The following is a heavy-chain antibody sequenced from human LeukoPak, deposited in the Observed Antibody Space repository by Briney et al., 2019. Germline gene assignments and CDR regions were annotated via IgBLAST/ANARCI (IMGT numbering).Heavy chain of an antibody. CDR1: GYPINSGYY. D-gene: IGHD2-21*01. J-gene: IGHJ6*03. V-gene: IGHV4-38-2*02. CDR3: ARVGYYPDYYMDV. Sequence: SETLSLTCTVSGYPINSGYYWGWIRQPPGKGLEWIGTIFHSGNTYSKPSLKSRVTISVDTSKNQFSLKLSSVTAADTAVYYCARVGYYPDYYMDVWGKGTTVTVSS. CDR2: IFHSGNT.